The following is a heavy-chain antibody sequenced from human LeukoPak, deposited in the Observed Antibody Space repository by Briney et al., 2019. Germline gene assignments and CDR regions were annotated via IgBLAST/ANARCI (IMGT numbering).Heavy chain of an antibody. CDR1: GFTSIAYA. CDR3: ARNQQLGGHSYYYYGMDV. CDR2: ISGGGVTT. J-gene: IGHJ6*02. Sequence: GGSLRLSCVGSGFTSIAYALTWARQAPGKGLEWVSGISGGGVTTYYANSVKGRFTISRDNSKNTLYLQMNSLRADDTAIYYCARNQQLGGHSYYYYGMDVWGQGTTVTVSS. V-gene: IGHV3-23*01. D-gene: IGHD3-16*01.